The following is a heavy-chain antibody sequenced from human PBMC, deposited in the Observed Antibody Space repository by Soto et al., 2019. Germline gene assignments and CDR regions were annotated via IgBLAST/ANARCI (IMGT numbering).Heavy chain of an antibody. CDR1: GGSFSGYI. D-gene: IGHD3-9*01. CDR2: VFYTGNT. J-gene: IGHJ4*02. V-gene: IGHV4-34*11. CDR3: ASRILTAYEN. Sequence: SETLSLTCDVYGGSFSGYIWTWIRQTPGKGLQWMGYVFYTGNTKYNPSLKSRVTISVDTSKNQFSLKLSSVTAADTAVYYCASRILTAYENWGLGTLVTVSS.